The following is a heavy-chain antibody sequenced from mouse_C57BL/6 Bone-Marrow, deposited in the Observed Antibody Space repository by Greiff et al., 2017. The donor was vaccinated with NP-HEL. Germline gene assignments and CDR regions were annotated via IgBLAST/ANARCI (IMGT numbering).Heavy chain of an antibody. J-gene: IGHJ2*01. CDR1: GFTFTAYY. CDR2: IRNKANGYPT. Sequence: EVQLVESGGGLVQPGGSLSLSCAASGFTFTAYYMSWVRPPPGKALEWLGFIRNKANGYPTEYSASVKGRFTISRDNSQSILYLQMNALRAEDSATYYCARYTGFDYWGQGTTLTVSS. V-gene: IGHV7-3*01. CDR3: ARYTGFDY.